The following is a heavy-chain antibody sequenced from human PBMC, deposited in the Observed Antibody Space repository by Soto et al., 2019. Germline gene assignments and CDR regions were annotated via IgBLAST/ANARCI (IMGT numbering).Heavy chain of an antibody. CDR3: ARAASPYFDVLSAFHP. Sequence: SETLSLTCTVSGGSISSGGYYWSWIRQHPGKGLEWIGYIYYSGSTYYNPSLKSRVTISVDTSKNQFSLKLSSLSAADTAVYYCARAASPYFDVLSAFHPWGQGTLVTVSS. V-gene: IGHV4-31*03. D-gene: IGHD3-9*01. CDR2: IYYSGST. CDR1: GGSISSGGYY. J-gene: IGHJ5*02.